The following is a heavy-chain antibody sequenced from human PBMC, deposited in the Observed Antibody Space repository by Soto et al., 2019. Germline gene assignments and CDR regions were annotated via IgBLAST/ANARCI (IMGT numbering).Heavy chain of an antibody. D-gene: IGHD6-13*01. J-gene: IGHJ4*02. Sequence: PSETLSLTCAVSGGSISTSNLWTWVRQPPGKGLEWIGEIYHSGSTNYNPSLKSRVTISVDKSKNQFSLKLNSVTAADTAVYYCARSPRSIAAGGIDYWGQGVRVT. CDR3: ARSPRSIAAGGIDY. CDR1: GGSISTSNL. CDR2: IYHSGST. V-gene: IGHV4-4*02.